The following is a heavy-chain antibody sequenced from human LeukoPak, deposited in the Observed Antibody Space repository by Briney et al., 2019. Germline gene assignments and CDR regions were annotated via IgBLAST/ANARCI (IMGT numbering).Heavy chain of an antibody. CDR3: ARAGGLDFWSGYSGY. D-gene: IGHD3-3*01. J-gene: IGHJ4*02. Sequence: GASVKVSCKASGYTFTSYGISWVRQAPGQGLEWMGWISAYNGNTNYAQKLQGRVTMTTDTSTSTAYMELRSLRSDDTAVYYCARAGGLDFWSGYSGYWGRGTLVTVSS. V-gene: IGHV1-18*01. CDR1: GYTFTSYG. CDR2: ISAYNGNT.